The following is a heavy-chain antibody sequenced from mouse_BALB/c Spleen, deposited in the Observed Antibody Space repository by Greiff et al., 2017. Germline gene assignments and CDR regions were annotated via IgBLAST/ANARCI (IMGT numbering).Heavy chain of an antibody. CDR2: INPSNGGT. V-gene: IGHV1S81*02. CDR3: TRDYGTNYYYAMDY. CDR1: GYTFTSYY. Sequence: GAELVKPGASVKLSCKASGYTFTSYYMYWVKQRPGQGLEWIGEINPSNGGTNFNEKFKSKATLTVDKSSSTAYMQLSSLTSEDSAVYYCTRDYGTNYYYAMDYWGQGTSVTVSS. J-gene: IGHJ4*01. D-gene: IGHD2-1*01.